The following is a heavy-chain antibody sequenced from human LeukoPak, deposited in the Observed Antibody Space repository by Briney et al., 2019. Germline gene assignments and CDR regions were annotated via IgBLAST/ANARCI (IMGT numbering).Heavy chain of an antibody. J-gene: IGHJ2*01. CDR3: ARVGAVAGTFGWYFDL. D-gene: IGHD6-19*01. V-gene: IGHV1-46*01. CDR1: GYTFTSYY. CDR2: INPSGGST. Sequence: GASVKVSCKASGYTFTSYYMHWVRQAPGQGLEWMGIINPSGGSTSYAQKFQGRVTMTRDTSTSTVYMELSSLRSEDTAVYYCARVGAVAGTFGWYFDLWGRGTLVTVSS.